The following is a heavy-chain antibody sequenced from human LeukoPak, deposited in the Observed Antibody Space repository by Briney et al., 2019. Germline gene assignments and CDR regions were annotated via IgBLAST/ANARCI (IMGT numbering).Heavy chain of an antibody. D-gene: IGHD1-14*01. J-gene: IGHJ6*02. CDR2: INPNSGGT. CDR1: GYPSTGSK. V-gene: IGHV1-2*02. CDR3: ARGSHRSDYYYYGMDV. Sequence: ASGRASCKVFGYPSTGSKMNWVGQAPGKGLDWMGGINPNSGGTNYAQKFQGRVTMTRDTSISTAYMELSRLRSDDTAVYYCARGSHRSDYYYYGMDVWGQGTTVTVSS.